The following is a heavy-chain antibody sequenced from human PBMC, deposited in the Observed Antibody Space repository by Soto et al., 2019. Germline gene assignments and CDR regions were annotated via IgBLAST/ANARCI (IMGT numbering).Heavy chain of an antibody. CDR2: IVPMIGKV. CDR3: ALRTGNCTPLGD. CDR1: GGTTSSYT. D-gene: IGHD1-1*01. J-gene: IGHJ4*02. V-gene: IGHV1-69*02. Sequence: HVQLVQSGADVEKPGSSVKVSCKVSGGTTSSYTIGWVRQSPGQGLQWMGNIVPMIGKVDYAQTFQDRVTLTADKSTRTVYMELRSLRFEDTAVYFCALRTGNCTPLGDWGQGTLVTVSS.